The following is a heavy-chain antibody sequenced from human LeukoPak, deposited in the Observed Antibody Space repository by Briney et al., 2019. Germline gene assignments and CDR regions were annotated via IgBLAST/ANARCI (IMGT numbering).Heavy chain of an antibody. Sequence: PGGSLRLSCAASGFTFSSYGMHWVRQAPGKGLEWVAVISYDGSNKYYADSVKGRFTISRDNSKNTLYLQMNSLRAEDTAVYYCAKDGYSGSYYFDYWGQGTLVTVSS. J-gene: IGHJ4*02. CDR2: ISYDGSNK. CDR3: AKDGYSGSYYFDY. V-gene: IGHV3-30*18. CDR1: GFTFSSYG. D-gene: IGHD1-26*01.